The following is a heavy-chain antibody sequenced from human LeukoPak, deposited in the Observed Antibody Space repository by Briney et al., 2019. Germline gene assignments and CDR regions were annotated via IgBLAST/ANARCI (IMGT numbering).Heavy chain of an antibody. Sequence: PSGTLSLTCAVSGGSISSSNWWSWVRQPPGKGLEWIGEIYHSGSTNYNPSLKSRVTISVDKSKNQFSLKLSSVTAADTAVYYCSKEVGRAYGAYGAYHPMDVWGQGTTVTVSS. V-gene: IGHV4-4*02. CDR2: IYHSGST. J-gene: IGHJ6*02. CDR3: SKEVGRAYGAYGAYHPMDV. CDR1: GGSISSSNW. D-gene: IGHD4-17*01.